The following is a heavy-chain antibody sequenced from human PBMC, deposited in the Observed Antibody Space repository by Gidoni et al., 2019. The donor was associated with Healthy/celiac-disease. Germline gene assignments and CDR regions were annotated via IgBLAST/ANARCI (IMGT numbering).Heavy chain of an antibody. Sequence: QVQLQQRGAGLLKPSETLSPTCAVYGGSFSGYYWSWIRQPPGKGLEWIGEINHSGSSNYNPSLKSRVTISVDTSKNQFSLKLSSLTAADTAVYYCARGRWARALESWGQGTLVTVSS. CDR3: ARGRWARALES. CDR2: INHSGSS. D-gene: IGHD3-3*02. J-gene: IGHJ4*02. CDR1: GGSFSGYY. V-gene: IGHV4-34*01.